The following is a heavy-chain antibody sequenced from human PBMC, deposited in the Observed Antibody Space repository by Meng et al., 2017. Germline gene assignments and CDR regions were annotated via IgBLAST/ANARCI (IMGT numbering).Heavy chain of an antibody. Sequence: HSLPGLAHTPQHIPFTSAISWKSVFSNSAACNWIRPSPSRGLEWLGRTYYRSKWYNDYAVSVKSRITINPDTSKNQFSLQLNSVTPEDTAVYYCARGTGQTGHFDYWGQGTLVTVSS. CDR1: WKSVFSNSAA. CDR3: ARGTGQTGHFDY. D-gene: IGHD3-9*01. CDR2: TYYRSKWYN. V-gene: IGHV6-1*01. J-gene: IGHJ4*02.